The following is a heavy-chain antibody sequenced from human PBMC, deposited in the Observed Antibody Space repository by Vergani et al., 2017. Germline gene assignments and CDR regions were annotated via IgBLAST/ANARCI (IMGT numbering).Heavy chain of an antibody. Sequence: VQLVESGGGVVQPGRSLRLSCAASGFTFSSYAMHWVRQAPGKGLEWVAFIGSSGPYINYADSVKGRFSISRDNSKNTVFLQMHSLRAEDTAIYYCVKEKIDLGSYFFDSWGHGILVTVSS. V-gene: IGHV3-21*04. J-gene: IGHJ4*01. D-gene: IGHD2/OR15-2a*01. CDR1: GFTFSSYA. CDR3: VKEKIDLGSYFFDS. CDR2: IGSSGPYI.